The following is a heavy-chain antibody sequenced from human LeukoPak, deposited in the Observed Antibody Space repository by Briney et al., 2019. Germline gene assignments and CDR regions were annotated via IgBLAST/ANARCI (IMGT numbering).Heavy chain of an antibody. J-gene: IGHJ4*02. CDR2: INSDGSST. CDR1: GFTFSSYW. D-gene: IGHD3-3*01. Sequence: GGSLRLSCAASGFTFSSYWMHWVRQAPGKGLVWVSRINSDGSSTSYADSVKGRSTISRDNAKNTLYLQMNSLRAEDTAVYYCARAWGGYYRRPFDYWGQGTLVTVSS. V-gene: IGHV3-74*01. CDR3: ARAWGGYYRRPFDY.